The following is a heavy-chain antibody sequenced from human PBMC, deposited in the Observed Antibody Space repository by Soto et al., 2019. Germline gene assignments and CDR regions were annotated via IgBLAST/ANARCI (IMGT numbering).Heavy chain of an antibody. CDR1: EYSFTNHC. D-gene: IGHD4-4*01. Sequence: PGESLKIPSKGSEYSFTNHCIGCVRQMPGKGLEWMGIIYPGDSDTRYSPSLQGQVTISADKSISTAYLQWSSLKASDTAMYYCARGRATVTSFPFHYYMGVCGKGTTVTVSS. CDR2: IYPGDSDT. CDR3: ARGRATVTSFPFHYYMGV. V-gene: IGHV5-51*01. J-gene: IGHJ6*03.